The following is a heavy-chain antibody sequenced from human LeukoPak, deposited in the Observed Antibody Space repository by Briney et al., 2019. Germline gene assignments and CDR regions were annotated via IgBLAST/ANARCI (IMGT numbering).Heavy chain of an antibody. CDR2: IKYDGSEI. CDR1: GFTLSSYW. D-gene: IGHD6-13*01. J-gene: IGHJ4*02. V-gene: IGHV3-7*01. CDR3: ARDIAAPGLFFDY. Sequence: GGSLRLSCAASGFTLSSYWMSWVRQAPGKGGEWVANIKYDGSEIDYVDSVKGRFTISRDNAKNSLYLQMNSLRAEDTAVYYCARDIAAPGLFFDYWGQGTLVTVSS.